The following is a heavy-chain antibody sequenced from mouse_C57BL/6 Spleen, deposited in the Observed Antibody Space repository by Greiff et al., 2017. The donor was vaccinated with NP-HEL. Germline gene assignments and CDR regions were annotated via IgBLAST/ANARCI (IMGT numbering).Heavy chain of an antibody. CDR1: GFTFTDYY. Sequence: EVKLMESGGGLVQPGGSLSLSCAASGFTFTDYYMSWVRQPPGKALEWLGFIRNKANGYTTEYSASVKGRFTISRDNSKSILYLQMNALRAEDSATYYCARLGGYYYGSFDYWGQGTTLTVSS. CDR3: ARLGGYYYGSFDY. V-gene: IGHV7-3*01. CDR2: IRNKANGYTT. D-gene: IGHD1-1*01. J-gene: IGHJ2*01.